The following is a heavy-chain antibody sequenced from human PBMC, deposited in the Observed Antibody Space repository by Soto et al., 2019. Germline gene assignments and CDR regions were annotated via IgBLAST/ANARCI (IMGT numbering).Heavy chain of an antibody. V-gene: IGHV1-69*01. D-gene: IGHD5-12*01. CDR3: AREMATIRYYYYGMDV. CDR2: VIPIFGTA. Sequence: SVKVSCKASGGTFSSYAISWVRQAPGQGLEWMGGVIPIFGTANYAQKFQGRVTITADESTSTAYMELSSLRSEDTAVYYCAREMATIRYYYYGMDVWGQGTTVHRLL. J-gene: IGHJ6*02. CDR1: GGTFSSYA.